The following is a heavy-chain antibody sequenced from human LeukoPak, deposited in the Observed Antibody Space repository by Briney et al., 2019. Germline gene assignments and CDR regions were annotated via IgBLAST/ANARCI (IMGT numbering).Heavy chain of an antibody. CDR1: GFIFGDYG. D-gene: IGHD6-19*01. V-gene: IGHV3-23*01. J-gene: IGHJ6*02. CDR2: IGGRGGRT. Sequence: GGSLRLSCAASGFIFGDYGMNWVRQAPGKGLEWVSGIGGRGGRTYYADPVQGRFTISRDNSNNTVDLQMNSLRAKDTAIYYCAKGRIAVAPYYGMDVWGRGTTVSVSS. CDR3: AKGRIAVAPYYGMDV.